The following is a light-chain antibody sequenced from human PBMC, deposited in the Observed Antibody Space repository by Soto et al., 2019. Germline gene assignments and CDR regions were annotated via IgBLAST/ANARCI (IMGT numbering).Light chain of an antibody. CDR3: SSYTSSSTLDV. CDR2: EVS. V-gene: IGLV2-14*01. J-gene: IGLJ1*01. CDR1: CSDVGGYNY. Sequence: QSVLTQPASVSGSPGQSITISCTGTCSDVGGYNYVSWYQQHPGKAPKLMIYEVSNRPSGVSNRFSGSKSGNTASLTISGLQAEDEADYYCSSYTSSSTLDVFGTGTKLTVL.